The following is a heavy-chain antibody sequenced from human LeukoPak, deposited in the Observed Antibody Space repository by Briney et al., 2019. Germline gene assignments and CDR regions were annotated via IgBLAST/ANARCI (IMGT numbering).Heavy chain of an antibody. CDR1: GDSVSSNSAA. Sequence: SQTLSLTCAISGDSVSSNSAAWNWIRQSPSRGLEWLGRTYYRSKWYNDYAVSVKSRININPDTSKNQFSLQLNSVTPEDTAVYYCAREGSGYSYATRYYYDSSGYDHIGGMPSSFDYWGQGTLVTVSS. J-gene: IGHJ4*02. CDR3: AREGSGYSYATRYYYDSSGYDHIGGMPSSFDY. CDR2: TYYRSKWYN. D-gene: IGHD3-22*01. V-gene: IGHV6-1*01.